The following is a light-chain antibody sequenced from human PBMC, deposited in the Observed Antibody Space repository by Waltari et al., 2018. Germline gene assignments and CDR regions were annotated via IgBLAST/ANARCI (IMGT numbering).Light chain of an antibody. Sequence: QSVLTQPPSVSEAPRQRVTISCSGSNSNIGNNAVNWYQQLPGKAPKLLIYYADLLPSGFSYRVSDSGSGTSASLAXSXLQSADEGDYFCAAWDDSLSGLIFGGGTKLTVL. J-gene: IGLJ2*01. CDR1: NSNIGNNA. CDR3: AAWDDSLSGLI. CDR2: YAD. V-gene: IGLV1-36*01.